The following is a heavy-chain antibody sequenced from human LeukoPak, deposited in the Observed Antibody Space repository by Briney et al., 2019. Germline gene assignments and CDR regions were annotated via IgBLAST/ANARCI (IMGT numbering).Heavy chain of an antibody. Sequence: GASVTLSCNASGYSFTGYYMHWMRQPPAQGLEWKGWINPNSGGTNYAQKFPGRVTMTRDTSISTAYMELSRLRSDDTAVYYCARGTFIVVVVAATQVFGFDPWGQGTLVTVSS. CDR3: ARGTFIVVVVAATQVFGFDP. D-gene: IGHD2-15*01. CDR1: GYSFTGYY. J-gene: IGHJ5*02. V-gene: IGHV1-2*02. CDR2: INPNSGGT.